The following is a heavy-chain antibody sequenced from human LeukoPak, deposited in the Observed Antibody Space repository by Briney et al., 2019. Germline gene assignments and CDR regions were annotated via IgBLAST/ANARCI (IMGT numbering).Heavy chain of an antibody. CDR3: ARGRQWLVY. D-gene: IGHD6-19*01. CDR2: INHSGST. CDR1: GGSFSGYY. Sequence: SETLSLTCAVYGGSFSGYYWNWIRQPPGKGLEWIGEINHSGSTNYNPSLKGRVTISVDTSKNQFSLRLSSVTAADTAVYYCARGRQWLVYWGQGTLVTVSS. J-gene: IGHJ4*02. V-gene: IGHV4-34*01.